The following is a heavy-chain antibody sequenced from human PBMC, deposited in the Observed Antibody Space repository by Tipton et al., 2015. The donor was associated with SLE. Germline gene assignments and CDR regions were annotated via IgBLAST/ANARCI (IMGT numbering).Heavy chain of an antibody. CDR2: IHYSGTT. CDR3: ARTYGHDGFDF. V-gene: IGHV4-39*07. D-gene: IGHD4-17*01. CDR1: GGSISSSSYY. Sequence: TLSLTCTVSGGSISSSSYYWTWIRQPPGKGLEWIGSIHYSGTTYYNPSLKSRITISVDTSKNQFSLKLSSVTAADTAVYYCARTYGHDGFDFWGQGTMVTVSS. J-gene: IGHJ3*01.